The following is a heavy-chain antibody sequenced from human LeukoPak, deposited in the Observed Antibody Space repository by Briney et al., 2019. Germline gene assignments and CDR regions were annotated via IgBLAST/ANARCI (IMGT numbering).Heavy chain of an antibody. J-gene: IGHJ4*02. CDR3: AREAGATRFYDY. V-gene: IGHV4-34*01. CDR2: INHSGST. Sequence: SETLSLTCAVYGGSFSGYYWSWIRQPPGKGLEWIGEINHSGSTNYNPSLKSRVTMSVDTSNNQFSLNLRSVTAADTAVYYCAREAGATRFYDYWGQGTLVTVSA. D-gene: IGHD1-26*01. CDR1: GGSFSGYY.